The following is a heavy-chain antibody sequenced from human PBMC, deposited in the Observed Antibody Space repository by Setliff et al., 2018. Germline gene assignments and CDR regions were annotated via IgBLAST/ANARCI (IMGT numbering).Heavy chain of an antibody. CDR2: IHHSGKA. Sequence: LSLTCTVSGGSINSGVYYWGWIRQPPGKGLEWIVNIHHSGKAYYNPSLKSRVTMSVDTSKNHVSLKLSSVTAADTAVYYCARAHTWSLPNDNSGYPGWFDPWGQGTLVTVSS. D-gene: IGHD3-22*01. CDR3: ARAHTWSLPNDNSGYPGWFDP. J-gene: IGHJ5*02. V-gene: IGHV4-39*02. CDR1: GGSINSGVYY.